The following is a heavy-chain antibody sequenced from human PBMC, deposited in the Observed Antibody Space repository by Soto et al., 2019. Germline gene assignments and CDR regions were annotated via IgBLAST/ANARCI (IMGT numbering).Heavy chain of an antibody. CDR2: IYHSGST. CDR3: ASQHYYDSSGYYVVY. J-gene: IGHJ4*02. Sequence: SETLSLTCAVSGGSISSSNWWSWVRQPPGKGLEWIGEIYHSGSTNYNPTLKSRVTISIDTSKNQFSLKLRSVTATDMAVYYCASQHYYDSSGYYVVYWGQGTLVTVSS. CDR1: GGSISSSNW. D-gene: IGHD3-22*01. V-gene: IGHV4-4*02.